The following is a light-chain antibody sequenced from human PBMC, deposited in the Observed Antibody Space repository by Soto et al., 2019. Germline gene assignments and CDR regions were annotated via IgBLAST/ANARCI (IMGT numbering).Light chain of an antibody. V-gene: IGKV1-33*01. Sequence: DIQMTQSPPSLSASVGDRVTITCQASHDISNYIGWYQQKPGKAPNLLIYDASNLKTGVPSRFSGSGSETDFIFIISSLQPEDIATYYCQQYGNLPITFGQGTRLEIK. CDR1: HDISNY. CDR3: QQYGNLPIT. J-gene: IGKJ5*01. CDR2: DAS.